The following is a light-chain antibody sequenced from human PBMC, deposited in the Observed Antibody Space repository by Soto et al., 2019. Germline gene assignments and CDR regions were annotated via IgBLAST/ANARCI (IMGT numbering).Light chain of an antibody. CDR1: QSVSNN. J-gene: IGKJ4*01. V-gene: IGKV3-15*01. CDR2: GAS. Sequence: IVFTQTRATRDLSPGERAIRSCRASQSVSNNSLAWYQQKPGQAPRLLIYGASTRATGIPARFSGSGSGTEFTLTISSLQSEDFAVYYCQQYNNWPPLTFGGGTKVDIK. CDR3: QQYNNWPPLT.